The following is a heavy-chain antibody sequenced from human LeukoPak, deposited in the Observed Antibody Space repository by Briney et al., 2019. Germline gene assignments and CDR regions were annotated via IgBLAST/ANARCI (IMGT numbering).Heavy chain of an antibody. V-gene: IGHV3-53*01. D-gene: IGHD3-16*01. J-gene: IGHJ6*02. CDR1: GFTVSSNY. CDR2: IYSGGST. CDR3: AGLSMITYYYFYYGMDV. Sequence: HAGWSLRLSCAASGFTVSSNYMSWVRQAPGKGLECVSIIYSGGSTYYADSVKGRFTISRDNSKNTLYLQMNSLRAEDTAVYYCAGLSMITYYYFYYGMDVWGQGTTVTVSS.